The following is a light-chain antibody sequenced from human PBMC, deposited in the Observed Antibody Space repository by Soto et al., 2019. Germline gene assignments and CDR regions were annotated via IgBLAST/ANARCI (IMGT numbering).Light chain of an antibody. J-gene: IGLJ2*01. V-gene: IGLV2-8*01. CDR1: NTNVVAHNY. Sequence: QSVLTQPPSASGAPGQSVTISCTGTNTNVVAHNYVSWYQQHPGKAPKLIIYEDNKRPSGVPERFSASKSGTSASLAVSGLQAEDEADYYCNSYASSDSVVFGAGTKLTVL. CDR2: EDN. CDR3: NSYASSDSVV.